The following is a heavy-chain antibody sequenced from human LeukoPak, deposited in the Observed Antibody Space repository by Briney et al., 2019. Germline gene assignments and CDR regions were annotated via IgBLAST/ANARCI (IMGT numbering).Heavy chain of an antibody. D-gene: IGHD4/OR15-4a*01. CDR3: ITAVLHY. V-gene: IGHV3-15*01. CDR2: IKSKTDGGIT. CDR1: GFTFSNAW. J-gene: IGHJ4*02. Sequence: GGSLRLSCAASGFTFSNAWMSWVRQAPGKGLEWVGRIKSKTDGGITDYAAPVKGRFTISRDDSKNTLYLQMNSLKTEDTAVYYCITAVLHYWGQGTLVTVSS.